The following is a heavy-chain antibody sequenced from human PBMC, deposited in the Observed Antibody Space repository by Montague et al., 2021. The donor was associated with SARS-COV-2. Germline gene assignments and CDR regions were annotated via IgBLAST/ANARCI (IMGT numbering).Heavy chain of an antibody. CDR2: ITADGRGK. J-gene: IGHJ4*02. CDR1: GFRFGEYW. V-gene: IGHV3-7*01. D-gene: IGHD1/OR15-1a*01. Sequence: SRRLSCAASGFRFGEYWMTWVRQAPGKGLEWVAHITADGRGKYSVDSVKGRFTISRDNAKNSLFLQMNSLRAEDTAVYYCERNNMQFFEFWGQGTLVTVSA. CDR3: ERNNMQFFEF.